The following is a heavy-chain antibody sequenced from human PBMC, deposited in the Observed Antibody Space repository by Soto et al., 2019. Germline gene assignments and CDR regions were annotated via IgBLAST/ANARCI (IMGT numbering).Heavy chain of an antibody. V-gene: IGHV3-9*01. CDR1: GFTFDDYA. J-gene: IGHJ4*02. Sequence: EVQLVESVGGLVQPGRSLRLSCAASGFTFDDYAMHWVRQAPGKGLEWVSGISWNSGSIGYADSVKGRFTISRDNAKNSLYLQMNSLRAEDTALYYCAKASTGIAAAEPDYWGQGTLVTVSS. CDR2: ISWNSGSI. CDR3: AKASTGIAAAEPDY. D-gene: IGHD6-13*01.